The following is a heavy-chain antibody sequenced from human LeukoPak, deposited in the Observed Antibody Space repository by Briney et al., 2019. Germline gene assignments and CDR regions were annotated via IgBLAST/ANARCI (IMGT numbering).Heavy chain of an antibody. D-gene: IGHD6-6*01. Sequence: GGSLRLSCAVSGFTFSTYWMSWVRQAPGKGREWVASIKQDGSEKYYVDSVKGRFTISRDNSNNSLYMQMNSLRAEDTCLYYSAREVYSSSDWGQGTLVTVSS. V-gene: IGHV3-7*01. CDR2: IKQDGSEK. CDR3: AREVYSSSD. CDR1: GFTFSTYW. J-gene: IGHJ4*02.